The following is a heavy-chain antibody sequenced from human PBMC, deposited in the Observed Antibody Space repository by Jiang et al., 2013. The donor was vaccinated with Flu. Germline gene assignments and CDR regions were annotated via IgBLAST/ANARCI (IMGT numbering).Heavy chain of an antibody. D-gene: IGHD4-17*01. CDR3: ARYDYGDYYFDY. V-gene: IGHV2-5*02. CDR2: IYWDDDK. CDR1: GFSLSTNGVG. J-gene: IGHJ4*02. Sequence: KPTQTLTLTCTFSGFSLSTNGVGVGWIRQPPGKALEWLGIIYWDDDKRYSPFLKSRLTFTQDTSKKQVVLTMTNVDPVDTATYYCARYDYGDYYFDYWAREPWSPSPQ.